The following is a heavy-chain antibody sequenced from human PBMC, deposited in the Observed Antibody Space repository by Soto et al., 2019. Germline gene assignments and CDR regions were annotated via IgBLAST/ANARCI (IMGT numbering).Heavy chain of an antibody. D-gene: IGHD3-10*01. CDR1: GASITYGAYS. Sequence: QLQLHMSGSGLVKPSQTLSLTCTVSGASITYGAYSWSWIRQTPGKGLEWIGYINHLETTFYNPSFESRLTLSIDRTKYQFSLNLKSRSAADRAVYFCARGGGFDSFDYWGQGILVTVSS. J-gene: IGHJ4*02. CDR2: INHLETT. CDR3: ARGGGFDSFDY. V-gene: IGHV4-30-2*01.